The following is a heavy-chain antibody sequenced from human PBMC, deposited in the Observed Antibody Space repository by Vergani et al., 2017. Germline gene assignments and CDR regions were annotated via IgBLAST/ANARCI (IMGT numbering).Heavy chain of an antibody. Sequence: QVQLVQSGAEVKKPGSSVKVSCKASGGTFSSYTISWVRQAPGQGLEWMGRIIPILGIANYAQKFQGRVTITADKSTSTAYMELSSLRSEDTAVYYCARAENYCSGGSXYYYWGQGTLVTVSS. V-gene: IGHV1-69*02. CDR2: IIPILGIA. CDR1: GGTFSSYT. D-gene: IGHD2-15*01. J-gene: IGHJ4*02. CDR3: ARAENYCSGGSXYYY.